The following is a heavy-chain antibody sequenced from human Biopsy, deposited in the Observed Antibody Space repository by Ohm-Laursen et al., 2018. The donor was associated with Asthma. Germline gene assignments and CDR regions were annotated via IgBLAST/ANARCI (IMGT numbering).Heavy chain of an antibody. D-gene: IGHD1-1*01. CDR2: ISKDASTQ. CDR1: GFVFSQCG. CDR3: VRDGTDDAFDI. V-gene: IGHV3-30*03. Sequence: SLRLSCSASGFVFSQCGMHWVRQAPGKGLEWVGVISKDASTQDYADSVKGRFTMARDNSKNTLDLQMNSLREEDTAVYYCVRDGTDDAFDIWGQGTVVTVSS. J-gene: IGHJ3*02.